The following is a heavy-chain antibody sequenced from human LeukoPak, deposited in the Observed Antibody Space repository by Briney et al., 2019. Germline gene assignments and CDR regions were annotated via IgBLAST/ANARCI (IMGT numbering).Heavy chain of an antibody. CDR2: MNPNSGNT. CDR1: GYTFTSYD. Sequence: ASVKVSCKASGYTFTSYDINWVRQATGQGLEWMGWMNPNSGNTGYAQKFQGRVTMTRNTSISTAYVEQSSLRSEDTAVYYCARGPHTIFGVLVWGQGTLVTVSS. V-gene: IGHV1-8*01. D-gene: IGHD3-3*01. J-gene: IGHJ4*02. CDR3: ARGPHTIFGVLV.